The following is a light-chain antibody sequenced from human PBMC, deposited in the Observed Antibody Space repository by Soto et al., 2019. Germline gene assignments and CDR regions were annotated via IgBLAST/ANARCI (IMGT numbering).Light chain of an antibody. Sequence: DIQMTQSPSTLSASVGDRVTITCRAAQSIGTWLAWYQQKPGKAPKVLIYDASSLQSGVPSRFSGSGSGTEFTLTISSLQPDDFATYYCQQYNSYSWTFGQGTKVDIK. CDR3: QQYNSYSWT. CDR2: DAS. J-gene: IGKJ1*01. CDR1: QSIGTW. V-gene: IGKV1-5*03.